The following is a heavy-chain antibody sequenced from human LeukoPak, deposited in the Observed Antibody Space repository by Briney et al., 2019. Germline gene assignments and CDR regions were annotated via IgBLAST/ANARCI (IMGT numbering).Heavy chain of an antibody. J-gene: IGHJ4*02. D-gene: IGHD2-21*02. CDR1: RGSISGYY. CDR3: ARYGYCGGDRCFYDY. Sequence: PSETLSLTCTVSRGSISGYYWSWIRQPPGKRLEWIAYIHYSGSTTYNPSLKSRVTISLDTSKNQFSLKLNSVTAADTAVHYCARYGYCGGDRCFYDYWGQGTLVTVSS. CDR2: IHYSGST. V-gene: IGHV4-59*01.